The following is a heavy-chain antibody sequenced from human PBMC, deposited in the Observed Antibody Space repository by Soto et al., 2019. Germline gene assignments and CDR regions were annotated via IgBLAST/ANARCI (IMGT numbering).Heavy chain of an antibody. V-gene: IGHV5-10-1*03. CDR1: GYSFTSYW. D-gene: IGHD6-19*01. CDR2: IDPSDSYT. Sequence: EVQLVQSGAEVKKPGESLRISCKGSGYSFTSYWISWVRQMPGKGLEWMGRIDPSDSYTNYSPSFQGHVTISADKSISTAYLQWSSLKASDTAMYYYARLDRSEQWLVPRYYYYGMDVWGQGTTVTVSS. J-gene: IGHJ6*02. CDR3: ARLDRSEQWLVPRYYYYGMDV.